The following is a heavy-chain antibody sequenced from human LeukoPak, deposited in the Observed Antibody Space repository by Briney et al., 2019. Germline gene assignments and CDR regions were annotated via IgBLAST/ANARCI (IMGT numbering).Heavy chain of an antibody. D-gene: IGHD7-27*01. J-gene: IGHJ4*02. CDR3: ARDWGSIKVIADY. Sequence: ASVKDSCKATGYTFTSYGISWVRQDPGQGLEWMGWISSNSDNTNYAQTLQGRVTMTTDTSTSTAYMELRSLRSDDTALYFCARDWGSIKVIADYWGQGTLVTVSS. CDR2: ISSNSDNT. CDR1: GYTFTSYG. V-gene: IGHV1-18*01.